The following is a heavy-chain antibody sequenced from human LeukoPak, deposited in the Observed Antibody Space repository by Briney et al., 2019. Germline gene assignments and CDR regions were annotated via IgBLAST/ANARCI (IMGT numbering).Heavy chain of an antibody. CDR1: DGSISSYC. CDR3: ARDSSNVAVD. CDR2: ICSSGNS. D-gene: IGHD2/OR15-2a*01. Sequence: SETLSLTCTVSDGSISSYCWSWIRQPPGKGLEWIGYICSSGNSNYNPSLNSRVSMAIDTSKNQFTLRLSSVTAADTAIYYCARDSSNVAVDWGQGTLVTVPP. J-gene: IGHJ4*02. V-gene: IGHV4-59*01.